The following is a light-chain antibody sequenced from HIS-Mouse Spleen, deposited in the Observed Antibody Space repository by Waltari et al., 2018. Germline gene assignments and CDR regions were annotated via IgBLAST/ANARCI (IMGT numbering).Light chain of an antibody. CDR3: QQYYSTPYT. CDR1: LSVLYSSNNKNY. V-gene: IGKV4-1*01. Sequence: DIVMTQSPDSLAVSLGERATINRKSSLSVLYSSNNKNYLSWYQQKPGQLPKLLIYWASTRESGVPDRFSGSGSGTDFTLTISSLQAEDVAVYYCQQYYSTPYTFGQGTKLEIK. J-gene: IGKJ2*01. CDR2: WAS.